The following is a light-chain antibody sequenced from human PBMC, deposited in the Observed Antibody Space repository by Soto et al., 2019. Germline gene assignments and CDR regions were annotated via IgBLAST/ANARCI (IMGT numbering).Light chain of an antibody. Sequence: QSVLTQPASVSGSPGQSITISCIGTISDVGGYDYVSWYQQHPGKAPKVIIYEVSHRPSGVSYRFSGSKSGNTASLTISGLQAEDEADYYCSSYTSSSTSYVFGTGTKVTVL. CDR2: EVS. CDR1: ISDVGGYDY. J-gene: IGLJ1*01. V-gene: IGLV2-14*01. CDR3: SSYTSSSTSYV.